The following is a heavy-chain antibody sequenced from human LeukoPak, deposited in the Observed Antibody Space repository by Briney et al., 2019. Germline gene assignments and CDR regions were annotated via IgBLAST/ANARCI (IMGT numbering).Heavy chain of an antibody. V-gene: IGHV4-59*01. CDR1: GASISSYY. CDR2: IYSTGST. J-gene: IGHJ2*01. CDR3: ARSGYFDL. D-gene: IGHD3-3*01. Sequence: ETLSLTCTVSGASISSYYWSWIRQPPGKGLEWIGYIYSTGSTNYNPSLKSRVTISVDTSKNQFSLRLSSVTAADTAVYYCARSGYFDLWGRGTLVTVSS.